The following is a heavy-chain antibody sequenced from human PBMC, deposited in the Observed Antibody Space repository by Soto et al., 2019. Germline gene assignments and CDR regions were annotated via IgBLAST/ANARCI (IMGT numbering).Heavy chain of an antibody. Sequence: GGSLRLSCAASGFTFDDYAMHWVRQAPGKGLEWVSGISWNSGSIGYADSVKGRFTISRDNAKNSLYLQMNSLRAEDTALYYCAKEADLGIAVAGTDEALQLVAFDIWGQGTMVTVSS. CDR3: AKEADLGIAVAGTDEALQLVAFDI. V-gene: IGHV3-9*01. CDR1: GFTFDDYA. J-gene: IGHJ3*02. D-gene: IGHD6-19*01. CDR2: ISWNSGSI.